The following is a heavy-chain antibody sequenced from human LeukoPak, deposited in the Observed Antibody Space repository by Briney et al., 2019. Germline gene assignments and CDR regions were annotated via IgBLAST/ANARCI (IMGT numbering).Heavy chain of an antibody. CDR2: IYYSGST. CDR1: GGSISSYY. CDR3: ARGSSVAWLGKFNY. Sequence: SETLSLTCTVSGGSISSYYWSWIRQPPGKGLEWIGYIYYSGSTNYNPSLKSRVTISVDTSKNQFSLKLSSVTAADTAVYYCARGSSVAWLGKFNYWGRGTLVTVSS. V-gene: IGHV4-59*01. J-gene: IGHJ4*02. D-gene: IGHD3-10*01.